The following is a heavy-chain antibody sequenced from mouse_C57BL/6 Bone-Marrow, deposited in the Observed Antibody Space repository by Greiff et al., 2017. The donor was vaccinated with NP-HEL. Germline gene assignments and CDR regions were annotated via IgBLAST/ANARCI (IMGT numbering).Heavy chain of an antibody. D-gene: IGHD2-10*02. CDR2: ISNLAYSI. CDR1: GFTFSDYG. V-gene: IGHV5-15*01. CDR3: ARREYGNYEAWFAY. Sequence: EVKLVESGGGLVQPGGSLKLSCAASGFTFSDYGMAWVRQAPRKGPEWVAFISNLAYSIYYADTVTGRFTISRENAKKTLYLEMSSLWSEDTAMYYCARREYGNYEAWFAYWGQGTLVTVSA. J-gene: IGHJ3*01.